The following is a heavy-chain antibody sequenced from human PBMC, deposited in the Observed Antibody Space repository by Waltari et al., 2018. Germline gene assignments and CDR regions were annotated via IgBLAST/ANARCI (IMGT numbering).Heavy chain of an antibody. CDR3: ARADMIVVVMDY. Sequence: EVQLVESGGGLVQPGGSLRLSCAASGFTFSSYELNWVRQAPGKGLEGVSYIRSSGSTIYYADSVKGRFTISRDNAKNSLYLQMNSLRAEDTAVYYCARADMIVVVMDYWGQGTLVTVSS. V-gene: IGHV3-48*03. J-gene: IGHJ4*02. D-gene: IGHD3-22*01. CDR1: GFTFSSYE. CDR2: IRSSGSTI.